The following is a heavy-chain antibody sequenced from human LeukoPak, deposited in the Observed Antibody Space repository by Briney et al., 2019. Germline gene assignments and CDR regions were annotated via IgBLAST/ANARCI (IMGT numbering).Heavy chain of an antibody. Sequence: KTSETLSLTCTVSGGSISSSSYYWGWIRQPPGKGLEGIGSIYYSGSTYYNPSLKSRVTISVDTSKNQFSLKLSSVTAADTAVYYCASPMVRGVIGPYFDYWGQGTLVTVSS. CDR1: GGSISSSSYY. D-gene: IGHD3-10*01. J-gene: IGHJ4*02. V-gene: IGHV4-39*01. CDR3: ASPMVRGVIGPYFDY. CDR2: IYYSGST.